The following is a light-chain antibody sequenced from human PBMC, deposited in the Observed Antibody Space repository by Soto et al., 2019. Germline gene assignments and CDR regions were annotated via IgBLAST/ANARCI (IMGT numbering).Light chain of an antibody. J-gene: IGLJ2*01. CDR1: SSDVGGYNY. CDR2: GVS. V-gene: IGLV2-8*01. Sequence: QSALTQPPSASGSPGQSVTISCTGTSSDVGGYNYVSWYQQHPGKAPKLMIYGVSKRPSGVPDRFSGSKSGNTASLTVSGLQAEDEADYYCSSYAGSNNLFGGGTKVTVL. CDR3: SSYAGSNNL.